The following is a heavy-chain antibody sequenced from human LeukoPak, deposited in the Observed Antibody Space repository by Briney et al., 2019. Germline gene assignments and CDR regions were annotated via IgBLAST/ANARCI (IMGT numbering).Heavy chain of an antibody. J-gene: IGHJ4*02. V-gene: IGHV3-33*01. CDR2: IWCDGSNK. D-gene: IGHD6-19*01. Sequence: PGGSLRLSCAASGFTFSSHGMHWVRQAPGKGLEWVAVIWCDGSNKYYADSVKGRFTISRDNSKNTLYLQMNSLRAEDTAVYYCARDGTGSNSGWYIHWGQGALVTVSS. CDR3: ARDGTGSNSGWYIH. CDR1: GFTFSSHG.